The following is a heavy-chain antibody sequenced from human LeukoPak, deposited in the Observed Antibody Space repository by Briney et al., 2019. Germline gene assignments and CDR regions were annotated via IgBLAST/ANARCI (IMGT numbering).Heavy chain of an antibody. J-gene: IGHJ4*02. CDR1: GYTFTDYH. CDR2: INPNSGGT. V-gene: IGHV1-2*02. Sequence: ASVKVSCKAYGYTFTDYHMHRVRQAPGQGLEWMGWINPNSGGTNYAQKFQGRVTMTRDTSISTAYMELSRLRSDDTAVYYCARATYSSSWYFDYWGQGTLVTVSS. CDR3: ARATYSSSWYFDY. D-gene: IGHD6-13*01.